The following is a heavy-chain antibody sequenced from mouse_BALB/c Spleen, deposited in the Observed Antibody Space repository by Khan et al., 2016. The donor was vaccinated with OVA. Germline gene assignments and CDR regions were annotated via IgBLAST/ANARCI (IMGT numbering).Heavy chain of an antibody. V-gene: IGHV3-2*02. CDR1: GYSITSDYA. J-gene: IGHJ2*01. Sequence: EVKLLESGPGLVKPSQSLSLTCTATGYSITSDYAWNWIRQFPGNKLEWMGYISYSGNTKYNPSLKSRTSITRDTSENPFFLQLNSVTIEDTATYYCARIYGGDFDYWGQGTTLTVSS. CDR2: ISYSGNT. D-gene: IGHD1-1*01. CDR3: ARIYGGDFDY.